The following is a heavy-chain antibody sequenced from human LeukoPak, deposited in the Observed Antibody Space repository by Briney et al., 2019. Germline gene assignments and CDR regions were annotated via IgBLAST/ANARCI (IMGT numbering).Heavy chain of an antibody. V-gene: IGHV4-34*01. CDR2: INHSGST. Sequence: PSETLSLTCAVYGGSFSGYYRSWIRQPPGKGLEWIGEINHSGSTNYNPSLKSRVTISVDTSKNQFSLKLSSVTAADTAVYYCARRLACTNGVCLISSGNWFDPWGQGTLVTVSS. CDR3: ARRLACTNGVCLISSGNWFDP. D-gene: IGHD2-8*01. J-gene: IGHJ5*02. CDR1: GGSFSGYY.